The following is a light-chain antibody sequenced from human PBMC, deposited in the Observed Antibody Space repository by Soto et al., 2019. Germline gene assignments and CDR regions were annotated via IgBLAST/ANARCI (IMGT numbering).Light chain of an antibody. Sequence: QSVLTQPPSASGTPGQRVTFSCSGGRSNIGSNYVFWYQQFPGTAPKLLIYRNNQRPSGVPDRFSGSKSGTSASLAISGLRSEAEADYYCTSWDDSLYHVVFGGGTKLTVL. CDR3: TSWDDSLYHVV. J-gene: IGLJ2*01. V-gene: IGLV1-47*01. CDR2: RNN. CDR1: RSNIGSNY.